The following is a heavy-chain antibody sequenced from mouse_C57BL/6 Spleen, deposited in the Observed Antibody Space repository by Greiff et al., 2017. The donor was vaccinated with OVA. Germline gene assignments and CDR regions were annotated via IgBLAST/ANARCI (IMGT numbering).Heavy chain of an antibody. CDR2: ISDGGSYT. CDR1: GFTFSSYA. Sequence: DVMLVESGGGLVKPGGSLKLSCAASGFTFSSYAMSWVRQTPEKRLEWVATISDGGSYTYYPDNVKGRFTISRDNAKNNLYLQMSHLKSEDTAMYYCARGGYSNPYYFDYWGQGTTLTVSS. J-gene: IGHJ2*01. D-gene: IGHD2-5*01. V-gene: IGHV5-4*03. CDR3: ARGGYSNPYYFDY.